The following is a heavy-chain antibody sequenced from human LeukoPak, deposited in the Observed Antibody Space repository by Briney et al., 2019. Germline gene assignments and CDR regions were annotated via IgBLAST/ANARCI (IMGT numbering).Heavy chain of an antibody. CDR1: GGSICSYF. J-gene: IGHJ4*02. CDR3: ARVGGNHFDY. D-gene: IGHD1-14*01. Sequence: ASETLSLTCSVSGGSICSYFWSWIRQPPGKGVEWIGTIYYSGSTNYNPSRKSQVTISVDTSKNQFSLKLSSVTAADTAVYYCARVGGNHFDYWGQGTRVTVSS. V-gene: IGHV4-59*01. CDR2: IYYSGST.